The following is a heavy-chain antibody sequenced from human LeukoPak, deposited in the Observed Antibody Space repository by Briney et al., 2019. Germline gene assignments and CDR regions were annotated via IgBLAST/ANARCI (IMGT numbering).Heavy chain of an antibody. CDR2: INPNSGGT. Sequence: ASVKVSCKASGGTFSSYAISWVRQAPGQGLEWMGWINPNSGGTNYAQKFQGWVTMTRDTSISTAYMELSRLRSDDTAVYYCAREAGHDYGDYAFDYWGQGTLVSVST. D-gene: IGHD4-17*01. V-gene: IGHV1-2*04. J-gene: IGHJ4*02. CDR1: GGTFSSYA. CDR3: AREAGHDYGDYAFDY.